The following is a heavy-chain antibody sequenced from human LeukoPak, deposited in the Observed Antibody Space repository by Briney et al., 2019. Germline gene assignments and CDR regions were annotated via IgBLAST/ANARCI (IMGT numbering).Heavy chain of an antibody. D-gene: IGHD5-24*01. V-gene: IGHV4-34*01. CDR3: ARGSRDGYNWRLGIDY. CDR2: INHSGST. CDR1: GGSFSGYY. J-gene: IGHJ4*02. Sequence: SETLSLTCAVYGGSFSGYYWSWIRQPPGKGLEWVGEINHSGSTNYNPSLKSRVTLSVDTSKNQFSLKLSSVTAADTAVYYCARGSRDGYNWRLGIDYWGQGTLVTVSS.